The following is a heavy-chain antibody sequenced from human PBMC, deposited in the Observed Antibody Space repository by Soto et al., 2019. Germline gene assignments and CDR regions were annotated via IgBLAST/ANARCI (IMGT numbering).Heavy chain of an antibody. CDR2: ISYDGSNK. D-gene: IGHD3-10*01. CDR1: GFTFSSYA. Sequence: QVQLVESGGGVVQPGRSLRLSCAASGFTFSSYAMHWVRQAPGKGLAWVAVISYDGSNKYYADSVKGRFTISRDNSKNTLYLQMNSLRAEDTAVYYCARDEAGYYGSGSSHYYGMDVWCQGTTVTVSS. J-gene: IGHJ6*02. V-gene: IGHV3-30-3*01. CDR3: ARDEAGYYGSGSSHYYGMDV.